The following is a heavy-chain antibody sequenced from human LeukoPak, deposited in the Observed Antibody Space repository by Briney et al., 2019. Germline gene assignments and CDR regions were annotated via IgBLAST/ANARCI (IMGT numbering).Heavy chain of an antibody. D-gene: IGHD3-22*01. V-gene: IGHV3-21*01. Sequence: GGSLRLSCAASGYTFSSYSINCVRQAPGKGLEWVSSISVGSNYIYYADSVRGRFSISRDDARNSLYLQMDSLRGDDTAVYYCAGLRWNSDRSGYYYYCDYWGQGTLVTVSS. J-gene: IGHJ4*02. CDR1: GYTFSSYS. CDR2: ISVGSNYI. CDR3: AGLRWNSDRSGYYYYCDY.